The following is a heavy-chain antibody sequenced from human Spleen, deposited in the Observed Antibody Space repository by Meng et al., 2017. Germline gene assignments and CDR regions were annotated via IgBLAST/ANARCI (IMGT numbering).Heavy chain of an antibody. CDR2: VSHSGSP. CDR1: GGFFSRNA. CDR3: ARGPTTMAHDFDY. J-gene: IGHJ4*02. Sequence: QVQLQQWGAGRLKPYETLSTTCDGHGGFFSRNAWSWIRQPPGKGLEWIEEVSHSGSPSYNPSLMSRVTISVDTSQNNLSLKLSSVTAADSAVYYCARGPTTMAHDFDYWGQGTLVTVSS. D-gene: IGHD4-11*01. V-gene: IGHV4-34*02.